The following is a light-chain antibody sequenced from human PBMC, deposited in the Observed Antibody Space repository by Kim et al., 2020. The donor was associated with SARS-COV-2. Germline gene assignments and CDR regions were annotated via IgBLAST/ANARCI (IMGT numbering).Light chain of an antibody. CDR1: QDISNY. J-gene: IGKJ4*01. CDR3: KQYDNLPLT. Sequence: IQMTQSPSSLSASVGDRVTITCQASQDISNYLNWYQQKPGKAPKLLKYEASKLETGVPSRFSGSGSGTDFTITMSSLQPEDIATYYCKQYDNLPLTSGGGTKVDIK. CDR2: EAS. V-gene: IGKV1-33*01.